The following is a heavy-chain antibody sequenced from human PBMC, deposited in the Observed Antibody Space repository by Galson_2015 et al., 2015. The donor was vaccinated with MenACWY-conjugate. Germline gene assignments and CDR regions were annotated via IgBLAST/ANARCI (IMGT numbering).Heavy chain of an antibody. CDR2: ISATSATI. CDR3: ARTAGSVPP. V-gene: IGHV3-21*01. D-gene: IGHD6-13*01. CDR1: GFTFSSFR. J-gene: IGHJ5*02. Sequence: SLRLSCAASGFTFSSFRMNWVRQAPGKGLEWVSSISATSATIYYADSVKGRFTISRDNAKNSLCLQMDSLRAEDTAVYYCARTAGSVPPWGLGTLVTVSS.